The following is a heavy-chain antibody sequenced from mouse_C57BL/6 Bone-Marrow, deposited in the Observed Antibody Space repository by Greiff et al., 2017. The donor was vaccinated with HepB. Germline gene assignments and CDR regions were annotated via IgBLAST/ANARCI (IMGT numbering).Heavy chain of an antibody. CDR1: GYTFTSYW. CDR2: INPSNGGT. Sequence: VKLQQPGTELVKPGASVKLSCKASGYTFTSYWMHWVKQRPGQGLEWIGNINPSNGGTNYNEKFKSKATLTVDKSSSTAYMQLSSLTSEDSAVYYCARFLACGYYGLGYWGQGTTLTVSS. J-gene: IGHJ2*01. V-gene: IGHV1-53*01. CDR3: ARFLACGYYGLGY. D-gene: IGHD2-3*01.